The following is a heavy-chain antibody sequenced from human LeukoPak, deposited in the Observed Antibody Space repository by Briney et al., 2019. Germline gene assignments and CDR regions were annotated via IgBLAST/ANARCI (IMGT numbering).Heavy chain of an antibody. CDR1: TFTLNNYW. Sequence: PGGSLRLSCTASTFTLNNYWMSWVRQAPGKGLEWVANIKQDGSEKFYVDSVKGRFTISRDNAKNSLYLQMNSLRAEDTVVYYCASRAGYTGSWSAFDYWGQGNLVTVFS. J-gene: IGHJ4*02. CDR2: IKQDGSEK. D-gene: IGHD6-13*01. V-gene: IGHV3-7*05. CDR3: ASRAGYTGSWSAFDY.